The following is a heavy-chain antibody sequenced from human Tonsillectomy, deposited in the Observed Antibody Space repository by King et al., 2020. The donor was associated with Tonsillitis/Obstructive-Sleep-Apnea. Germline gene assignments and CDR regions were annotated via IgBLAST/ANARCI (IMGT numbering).Heavy chain of an antibody. V-gene: IGHV4-39*01. J-gene: IGHJ2*01. CDR3: ARHEYGPYRYFDL. Sequence: LQLQESGPGPVKPSETLSLTCTVSCGSISSSSYYWGWVRQPPGKGVEWIGSIYFSGGTYYTPSLKSRGTISVDTSKNQFSLKLSSVTAADTAVYYCARHEYGPYRYFDLWGRGTLVTVSS. CDR1: CGSISSSSYY. D-gene: IGHD4-17*01. CDR2: IYFSGGT.